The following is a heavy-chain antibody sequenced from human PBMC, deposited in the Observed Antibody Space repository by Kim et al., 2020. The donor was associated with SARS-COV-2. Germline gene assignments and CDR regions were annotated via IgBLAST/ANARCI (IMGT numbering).Heavy chain of an antibody. V-gene: IGHV3-53*05. CDR3: ARLGATGYYYHMDV. Sequence: YADSVNGRFTFYTDISKSTLYLQMNSLRTNDTAVYYCARLGATGYYYHMDVWGKGTTVTVSS. J-gene: IGHJ6*03. D-gene: IGHD3-16*01.